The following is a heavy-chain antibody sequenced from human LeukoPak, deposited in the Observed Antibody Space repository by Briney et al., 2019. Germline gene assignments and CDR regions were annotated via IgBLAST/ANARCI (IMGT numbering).Heavy chain of an antibody. Sequence: SETLSLTCTVSGGSISSYYWSWIRQPPGKGLEWIGYIYYSGSTNYNPSLKSRVTISVDTSKNQFSLKLSSVTAADTAVYYCARPMYYYDSSGGYSDAFDIWGQGTMVTVSS. CDR3: ARPMYYYDSSGGYSDAFDI. V-gene: IGHV4-59*12. J-gene: IGHJ3*02. CDR2: IYYSGST. CDR1: GGSISSYY. D-gene: IGHD3-22*01.